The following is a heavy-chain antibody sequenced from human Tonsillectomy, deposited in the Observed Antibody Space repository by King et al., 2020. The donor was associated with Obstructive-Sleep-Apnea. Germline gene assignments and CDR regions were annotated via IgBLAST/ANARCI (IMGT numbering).Heavy chain of an antibody. J-gene: IGHJ3*02. Sequence: VQLVESGGGLIQPGGSLRLSCAASGFAFSSSIMNWVRQAPGKGLEWVSFFSSSSSTKYYADSVKGRFTISRDNAQNSLFLQMNSLRAEDTAVYYCARDPAFDIWGQGTMVTVSS. CDR2: FSSSSSTK. V-gene: IGHV3-48*04. CDR1: GFAFSSSI. CDR3: ARDPAFDI.